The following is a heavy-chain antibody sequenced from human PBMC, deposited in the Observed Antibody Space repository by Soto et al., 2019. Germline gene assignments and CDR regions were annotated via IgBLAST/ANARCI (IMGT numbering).Heavy chain of an antibody. Sequence: PGGSLRLSCAPSGFTFSSYGMHWVRQAPGKGLEWVAVILNDGTRDWHADSVKGRFTISRDNWRNTLYLQMDSLRVEDTAVYYCVRDDIGVPNGFDVWGQGTM. V-gene: IGHV3-33*01. J-gene: IGHJ3*01. CDR1: GFTFSSYG. D-gene: IGHD2-15*01. CDR3: VRDDIGVPNGFDV. CDR2: ILNDGTRD.